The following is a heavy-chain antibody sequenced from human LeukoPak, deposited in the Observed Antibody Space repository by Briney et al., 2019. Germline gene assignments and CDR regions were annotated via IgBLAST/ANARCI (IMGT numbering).Heavy chain of an antibody. V-gene: IGHV5-51*01. D-gene: IGHD6-19*01. Sequence: GESLKISCRGSGYTFATFWIGWVRQKPGKGLEWMGYIYPGDSETRYSPSFQGQVTISADKSTSTAYLQWKSLQSSDTPMYYAVAGNGDYFDYWGQGTLVTVSS. CDR3: VAGNGDYFDY. CDR2: IYPGDSET. J-gene: IGHJ4*02. CDR1: GYTFATFW.